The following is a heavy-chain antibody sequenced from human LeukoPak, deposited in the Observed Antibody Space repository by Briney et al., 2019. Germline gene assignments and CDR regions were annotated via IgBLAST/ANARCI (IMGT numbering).Heavy chain of an antibody. CDR1: GDSVSSGVYY. CDR2: INYSGNT. Sequence: PSETLSLTCTVSGDSVSSGVYYWSWFRQHPGMGLEWIGYINYSGNTYSNPFLKSRLAISLDTSRNQLSLKLSSVTAADTAVYYCARENVRTFDYWGQGTLVTVSS. J-gene: IGHJ4*02. V-gene: IGHV4-31*03. CDR3: ARENVRTFDY. D-gene: IGHD1-14*01.